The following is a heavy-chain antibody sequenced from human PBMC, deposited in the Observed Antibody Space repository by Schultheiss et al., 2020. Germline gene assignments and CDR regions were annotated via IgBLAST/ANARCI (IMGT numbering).Heavy chain of an antibody. CDR3: ARQRLGYCSSTSCYKGRYYYYGMDV. D-gene: IGHD2-2*02. CDR2: INHSGST. V-gene: IGHV4-34*01. CDR1: GGSFSGYY. Sequence: SETLSLTCAVYGGSFSGYYWSWIRQPPGKGLEWIGEINHSGSTNYNPSLKSRVTISVDTSKNQFSLKLSSVTAADTAVYYCARQRLGYCSSTSCYKGRYYYYGMDVWGQGTTVNVSS. J-gene: IGHJ6*02.